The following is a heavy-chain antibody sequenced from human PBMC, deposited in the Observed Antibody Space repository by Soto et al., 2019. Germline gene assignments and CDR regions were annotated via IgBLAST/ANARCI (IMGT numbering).Heavy chain of an antibody. D-gene: IGHD2-2*02. CDR1: GGSITTSSYF. V-gene: IGHV4-39*07. CDR3: ASQMVDCTSTSCYKDY. J-gene: IGHJ4*02. Sequence: SETLSLTCTVSGGSITTSSYFWGWIRQSPGKGLEWIGSVSSSGGTYYTPSLRSRLTISVDTSKNQFSLKLRSVTAEDTAVYYCASQMVDCTSTSCYKDYWGQGTLVTVSS. CDR2: VSSSGGT.